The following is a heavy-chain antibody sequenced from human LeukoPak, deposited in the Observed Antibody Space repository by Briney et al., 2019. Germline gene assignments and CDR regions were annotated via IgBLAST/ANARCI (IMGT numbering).Heavy chain of an antibody. CDR2: IFSSGST. CDR1: GGSTTNYY. Sequence: SETLSLTCTVSGGSTTNYYWSWIRQFPGKGLEWIGYIFSSGSTNYNPSLRTRVTISVDTSKNQFSLKLRSVTAADTAVYYCARADWAAGTYYYYYMDVWGEGTSVTVSS. D-gene: IGHD6-19*01. CDR3: ARADWAAGTYYYYYMDV. V-gene: IGHV4-59*01. J-gene: IGHJ6*03.